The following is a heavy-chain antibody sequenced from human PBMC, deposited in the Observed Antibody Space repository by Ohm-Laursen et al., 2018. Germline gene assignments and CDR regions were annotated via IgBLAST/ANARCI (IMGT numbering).Heavy chain of an antibody. V-gene: IGHV4-61*01. CDR2: IYYSGST. CDR1: GGSVSSGSYY. J-gene: IGHJ5*02. D-gene: IGHD2-15*01. CDR3: ARGSPRNWLDP. Sequence: SDTLSLTCTVSGGSVSSGSYYWSWIRQPPGKGLEWIGYIYYSGSTNYNPSLKSRVTISVDTSKNQFSLKLSSVTAADTAVYYCARGSPRNWLDPWGQGTLVTVSS.